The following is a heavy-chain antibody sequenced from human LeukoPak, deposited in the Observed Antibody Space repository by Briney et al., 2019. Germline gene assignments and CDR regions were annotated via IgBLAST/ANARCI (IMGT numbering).Heavy chain of an antibody. D-gene: IGHD6-13*01. CDR3: AREGVAARLDY. Sequence: SETLSLTCTVSGGSISSYYWSWIRQPPGNGLEWIGYIYYSGSTNYNPSLKSRVTISVDTSKNQFSLKLSSVTAADTAVYYCAREGVAARLDYWGQGTLVTVSS. CDR2: IYYSGST. CDR1: GGSISSYY. J-gene: IGHJ4*02. V-gene: IGHV4-59*01.